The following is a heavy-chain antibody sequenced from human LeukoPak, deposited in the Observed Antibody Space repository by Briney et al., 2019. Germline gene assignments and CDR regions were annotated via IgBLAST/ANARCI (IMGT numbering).Heavy chain of an antibody. CDR3: ARVDSWSSIDS. J-gene: IGHJ4*02. V-gene: IGHV4-34*01. Sequence: SETLSLTCAVYGGSFSDYYWNWIRQPPGKGLEWIGEISHSGNTNYNPSLESRVTISIDTSKKQFSLKLNSVIAADTAVYYCARVDSWSSIDSWGQGTLVTVSS. CDR1: GGSFSDYY. D-gene: IGHD6-6*01. CDR2: ISHSGNT.